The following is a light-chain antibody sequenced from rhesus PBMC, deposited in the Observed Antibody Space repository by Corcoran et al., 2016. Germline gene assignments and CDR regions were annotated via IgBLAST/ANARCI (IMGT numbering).Light chain of an antibody. J-gene: IGKJ1*01. CDR3: QQYSSSPRA. CDR2: KAS. V-gene: IGKV1-22*01. CDR1: QSISSW. Sequence: DIQMTQSPSSLSASVGDTVTITCRASQSISSWLAWYQQKPGKAPKLLIYKASSLQSGVPSRFRGCGSGTDFTLTISSLQSEDFATYYCQQYSSSPRAFGQVTKVEIK.